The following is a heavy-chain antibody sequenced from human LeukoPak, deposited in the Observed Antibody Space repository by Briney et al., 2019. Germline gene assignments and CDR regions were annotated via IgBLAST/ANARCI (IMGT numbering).Heavy chain of an antibody. Sequence: KSSETLSLTCTVSGGSISSYYWSWIRQPPGKELEWIGYIHYSGSTNYNPSLKSRVTMSVDTSKNQFSLKLTSVTAAGTAVYYCARGGSSSSWPFYYWGQGTLVTVSS. CDR3: ARGGSSSSWPFYY. V-gene: IGHV4-59*01. CDR2: IHYSGST. D-gene: IGHD6-13*01. CDR1: GGSISSYY. J-gene: IGHJ4*02.